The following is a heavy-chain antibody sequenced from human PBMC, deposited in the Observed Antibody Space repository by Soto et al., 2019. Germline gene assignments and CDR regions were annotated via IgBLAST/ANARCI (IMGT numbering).Heavy chain of an antibody. CDR2: SNHRGDT. D-gene: IGHD3-10*01. J-gene: IGHJ5*02. Sequence: SETLSLTCVVNGASFGPYYWGWIRQPQPPGKGLEWIGESNHRGDTNYNPSLKSRVTMSVDTSKNQFSLKLISVTAADTAVYYCARESAGSGKNNWFDPWGQGTLVTVSS. CDR1: GASFGPYY. V-gene: IGHV4-34*01. CDR3: ARESAGSGKNNWFDP.